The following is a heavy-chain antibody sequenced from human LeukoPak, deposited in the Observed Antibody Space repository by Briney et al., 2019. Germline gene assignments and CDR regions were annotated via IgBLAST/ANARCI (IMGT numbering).Heavy chain of an antibody. V-gene: IGHV1-8*01. CDR2: MNPNSGNT. CDR1: GYTFTSHD. J-gene: IGHJ4*02. Sequence: ASVKVSCKASGYTFTSHDINWVRQATGQGLEWMGWMNPNSGNTGYAQKFQGRVAMTRNTSISTAYMELSSLRSEDTAVYYCARGGSDCSGGSCYSGSFDYWGQGTLVTVSS. CDR3: ARGGSDCSGGSCYSGSFDY. D-gene: IGHD2-15*01.